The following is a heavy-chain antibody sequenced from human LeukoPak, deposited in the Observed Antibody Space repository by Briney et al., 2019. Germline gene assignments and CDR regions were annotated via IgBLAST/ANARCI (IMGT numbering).Heavy chain of an antibody. V-gene: IGHV1-2*06. CDR2: INPNSGGT. J-gene: IGHJ3*02. D-gene: IGHD4-23*01. CDR1: GHTFTGYY. Sequence: GASVKVSCKASGHTFTGYYMHWVRQAPGQGLEWMGRINPNSGGTNYAQKFQGRVTMTRDTSISTGYMELSRLRSDDTAVYYCARVPSCYGGNSDCSAFDIWGQGTMVTVSS. CDR3: ARVPSCYGGNSDCSAFDI.